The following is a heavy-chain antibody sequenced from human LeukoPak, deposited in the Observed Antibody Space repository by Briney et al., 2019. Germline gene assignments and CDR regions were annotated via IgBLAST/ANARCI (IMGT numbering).Heavy chain of an antibody. Sequence: PSETLSLTCTVSGGSISSSSYYWGWIRQPPGKGLEWIGSIYYSGSTYYNPSLKSRVTISVDTSKNQFSLKLSSVTAADTAVYYCARLSRWQLGPEYDYWGQGTLVTVSS. D-gene: IGHD6-6*01. V-gene: IGHV4-39*01. CDR1: GGSISSSSYY. J-gene: IGHJ4*02. CDR3: ARLSRWQLGPEYDY. CDR2: IYYSGST.